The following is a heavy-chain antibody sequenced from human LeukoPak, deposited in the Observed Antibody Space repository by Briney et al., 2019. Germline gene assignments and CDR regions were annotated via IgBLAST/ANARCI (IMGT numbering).Heavy chain of an antibody. J-gene: IGHJ4*02. V-gene: IGHV3-9*01. CDR2: ISWNSGSI. Sequence: GGSLRLSCAASGFTFDDYAMHWVRQAPGKGLEWVSGISWNSGSIGYADSVKGRFTISRDNAKNSLYLQMNSLRAEDTALYYCARDSGSYSHYFDYWGQGTLVTVSS. CDR3: ARDSGSYSHYFDY. D-gene: IGHD1-26*01. CDR1: GFTFDDYA.